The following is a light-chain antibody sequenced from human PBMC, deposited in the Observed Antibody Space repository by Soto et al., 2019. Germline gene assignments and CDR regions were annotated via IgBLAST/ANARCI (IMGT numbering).Light chain of an antibody. Sequence: QSALTQPASVSGSPGQSFTISCTGTSSDVGSYNLVSWYQQHPGKAPKLMIYEASKRPSGVSNRFSGSKSGNTASLTISGLQAEDEADYYCCSYAGSQVFGGGTKLTVL. CDR3: CSYAGSQV. CDR1: SSDVGSYNL. V-gene: IGLV2-23*01. CDR2: EAS. J-gene: IGLJ2*01.